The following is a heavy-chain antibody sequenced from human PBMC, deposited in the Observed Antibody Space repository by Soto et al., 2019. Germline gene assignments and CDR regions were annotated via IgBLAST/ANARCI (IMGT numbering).Heavy chain of an antibody. D-gene: IGHD5-12*01. CDR1: GFTFSSYS. V-gene: IGHV3-21*06. J-gene: IGHJ6*02. Sequence: EVQLVESGGGLVKPGGSLRLSCAASGFTFSSYSMNWVRQAPGKGLEWVSSISSSSSYIYYTDSVKGRFTISRDNAKTSLYLQMNSLRAEDTAVYYCARDGDSGPPGYYYYYYGMDVWGQGTTVTVSS. CDR3: ARDGDSGPPGYYYYYYGMDV. CDR2: ISSSSSYI.